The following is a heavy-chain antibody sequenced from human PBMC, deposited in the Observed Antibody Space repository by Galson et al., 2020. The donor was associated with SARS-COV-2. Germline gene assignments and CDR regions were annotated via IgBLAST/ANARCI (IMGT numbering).Heavy chain of an antibody. V-gene: IGHV3-64D*09. CDR3: LSLSSTRDKY. Sequence: GGSLRLSCSASGFTFSDFAMHWVRQAPGKGLEYVSAISSNGGTSFYADSVNGRFTMSRDNAKNTFYLQMTGLRVEDTAFYYCLSLSSTRDKYWGQGTLVTGTS. D-gene: IGHD6-13*01. CDR1: GFTFSDFA. CDR2: ISSNGGTS. J-gene: IGHJ4*02.